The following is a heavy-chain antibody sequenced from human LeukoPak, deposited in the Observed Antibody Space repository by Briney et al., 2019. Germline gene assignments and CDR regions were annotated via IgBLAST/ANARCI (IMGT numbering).Heavy chain of an antibody. CDR1: GISFRNVW. D-gene: IGHD6-6*01. V-gene: IGHV3-15*01. CDR3: TTDRGIAVRPVFDY. Sequence: GGSLRLSCAASGISFRNVWMSWVRQAPGKGLEWVGRVKSKSDWWTIDYAAPVKGRFAISTDDSKVTLYLQMNSLQIEDTGVYYCTTDRGIAVRPVFDYWGQGTLVTVSS. J-gene: IGHJ4*02. CDR2: VKSKSDWWTI.